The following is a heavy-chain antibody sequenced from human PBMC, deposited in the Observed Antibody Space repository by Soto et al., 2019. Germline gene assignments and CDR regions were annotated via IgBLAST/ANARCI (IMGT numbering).Heavy chain of an antibody. V-gene: IGHV3-23*05. J-gene: IGHJ4*02. D-gene: IGHD1-1*01. CDR1: GFTFISSA. CDR2: INNIGTPT. Sequence: GSLRLSCAASGFTFISSAMGWVRQAQGKGLEWLSLINNIGTPTYYADSVKGRFAISRDNSKNTLSLQLNSLRAEDTAVYYRATQDFRGSTGSTWGRGTLVTVSS. CDR3: ATQDFRGSTGST.